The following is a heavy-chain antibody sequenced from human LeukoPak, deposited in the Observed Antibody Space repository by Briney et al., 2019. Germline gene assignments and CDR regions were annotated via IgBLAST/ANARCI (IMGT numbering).Heavy chain of an antibody. J-gene: IGHJ4*02. D-gene: IGHD6-19*01. V-gene: IGHV4-59*08. CDR3: ARAAVYSSPFDY. Sequence: SETLSLTCTVSGGSISSYYWSWIRQPPGKGLEWIGYIYYSGSTNYNPSLKSRVTISVDTSKNQFSLKLSSVTAADTAVYYCARAAVYSSPFDYWGQGTLVTVSS. CDR1: GGSISSYY. CDR2: IYYSGST.